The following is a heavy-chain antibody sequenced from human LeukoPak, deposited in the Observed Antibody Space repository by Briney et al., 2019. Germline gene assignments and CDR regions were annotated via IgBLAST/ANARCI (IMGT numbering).Heavy chain of an antibody. CDR1: GYTLTELS. J-gene: IGHJ3*02. V-gene: IGHV1-24*01. Sequence: ASVKVSCKVSGYTLTELSMHWVRQAPGKGLEWMGGFDPEDGETIYAQKFQGRVTMTGDTSTSTVYMELSSLRSEDTAVYYCARGVRSYDSSGRPDAFDIWGQGTMVTVSS. CDR3: ARGVRSYDSSGRPDAFDI. CDR2: FDPEDGET. D-gene: IGHD3-22*01.